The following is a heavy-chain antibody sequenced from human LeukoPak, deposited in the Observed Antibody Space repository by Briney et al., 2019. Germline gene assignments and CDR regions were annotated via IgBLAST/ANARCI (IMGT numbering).Heavy chain of an antibody. CDR1: GFTFSSYW. D-gene: IGHD4-23*01. CDR3: ARDQDFTVVTQNFDY. Sequence: GGSLRLSCAASGFTFSSYWMHWVRQAPGKGLVWASRINSDGSSTSYADSVKGRFTISRDNAKNTLYLRMNSLRAEDTAVYYCARDQDFTVVTQNFDYWGQGTLVTVSS. V-gene: IGHV3-74*01. J-gene: IGHJ4*02. CDR2: INSDGSST.